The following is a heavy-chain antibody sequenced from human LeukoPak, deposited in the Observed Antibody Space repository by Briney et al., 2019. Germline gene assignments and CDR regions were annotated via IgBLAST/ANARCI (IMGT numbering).Heavy chain of an antibody. CDR3: ARDLRAAAGTPTTIFDY. J-gene: IGHJ4*02. CDR2: ISSSSSYI. CDR1: GFTFSSYS. D-gene: IGHD6-13*01. V-gene: IGHV3-21*01. Sequence: GGSLRLSCAASGFTFSSYSMNWVRQAPGKGLEWVSSISSSSSYIYYADSVKGRFTISRDNAKNSLYLQMNSLRAEDTAVYYCARDLRAAAGTPTTIFDYWGQGTLVTVSS.